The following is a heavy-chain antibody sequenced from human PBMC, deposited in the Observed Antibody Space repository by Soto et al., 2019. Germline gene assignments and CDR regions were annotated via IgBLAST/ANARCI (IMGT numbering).Heavy chain of an antibody. D-gene: IGHD5-18*01. V-gene: IGHV1-69*13. CDR3: ARVIRGYSYGFDRQYYYYGREV. CDR1: GGTFSSYA. J-gene: IGHJ6*04. Sequence: SVKVSCKASGGTFSSYAISWVRQAPGQGLEWMGGIIPIFGKANYAQKFQGRVTITADESTSTAYMELRSLRSEDTAVYYCARVIRGYSYGFDRQYYYYGREVWDKGNPVTVSA. CDR2: IIPIFGKA.